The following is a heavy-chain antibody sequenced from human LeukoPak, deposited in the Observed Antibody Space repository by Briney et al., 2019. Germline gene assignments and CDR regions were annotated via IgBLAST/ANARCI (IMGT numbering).Heavy chain of an antibody. CDR2: IIGSGDAR. CDR1: GFKFRDYY. CDR3: ARIGTTVDAGTADY. V-gene: IGHV3-11*01. J-gene: IGHJ4*02. Sequence: GGSLRLSCAASGFKFRDYYMCWIRQAPGKRLEWVSYIIGSGDARHYADSVKGRFTVSRSNALESLYLQMDSLGAAETGVYYSARIGTTVDAGTADYWGQGTQVT. D-gene: IGHD6-13*01.